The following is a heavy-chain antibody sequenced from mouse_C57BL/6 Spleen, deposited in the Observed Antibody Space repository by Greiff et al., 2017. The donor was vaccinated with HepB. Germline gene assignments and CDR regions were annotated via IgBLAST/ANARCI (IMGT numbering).Heavy chain of an antibody. J-gene: IGHJ2*01. CDR2: INPSTGGT. V-gene: IGHV1-42*01. Sequence: EVQLQQSGPELVKPGASVKISCKASGYSFTGYYMNWVKQSPEKSLEWIGEINPSTGGTTYNQKFKAKATLTVDKSSSTAYMQLKSLTSEDSAVYYCARLGDDYDPDYWGQGTTLTVSS. CDR1: GYSFTGYY. D-gene: IGHD2-4*01. CDR3: ARLGDDYDPDY.